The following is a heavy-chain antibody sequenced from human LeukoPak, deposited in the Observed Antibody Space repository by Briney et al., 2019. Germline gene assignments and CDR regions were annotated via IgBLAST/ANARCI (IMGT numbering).Heavy chain of an antibody. J-gene: IGHJ4*02. CDR3: ARLPRLLDS. V-gene: IGHV3-11*01. Sequence: GESLRPSCAASGFTFSDYYMSWIRQAPGKGLEWLSYISGSGSDISYADSVKGRFTISRDNAKNSLYLQMNSLGAEDSAVYYCARLPRLLDSWGQGTLVTVSS. D-gene: IGHD6-6*01. CDR1: GFTFSDYY. CDR2: ISGSGSDI.